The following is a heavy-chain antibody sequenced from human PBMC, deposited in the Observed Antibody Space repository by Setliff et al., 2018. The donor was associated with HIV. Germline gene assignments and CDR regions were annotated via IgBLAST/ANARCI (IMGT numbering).Heavy chain of an antibody. Sequence: SETLSLTCAVSGYSISSGYFWGWIRQPPGKGLECLGNIYDGGTTYHNPSPKGRVTISIDTSKAQFSLKLISVTAADTAVYYCVRRDVSFLFGQFDSWGQGILVTVSS. V-gene: IGHV4-38-2*01. CDR3: VRRDVSFLFGQFDS. CDR2: IYDGGTT. D-gene: IGHD3-10*02. J-gene: IGHJ4*02. CDR1: GYSISSGYF.